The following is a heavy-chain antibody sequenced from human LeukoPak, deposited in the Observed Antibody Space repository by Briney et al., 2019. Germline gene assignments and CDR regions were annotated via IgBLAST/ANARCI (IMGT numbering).Heavy chain of an antibody. CDR3: ARETTDQFDY. CDR1: GGSISSHY. V-gene: IGHV4-59*11. D-gene: IGHD2/OR15-2a*01. J-gene: IGHJ4*02. CDR2: IYYSGST. Sequence: PSETLSLTCTVSGGSISSHYWSWIRQPPGKGLEWIGYIYYSGSTNYNPSLKSRVTISVDTSKNQFSLKLSSVTAADTAVYYCARETTDQFDYWGQGTLVTVSS.